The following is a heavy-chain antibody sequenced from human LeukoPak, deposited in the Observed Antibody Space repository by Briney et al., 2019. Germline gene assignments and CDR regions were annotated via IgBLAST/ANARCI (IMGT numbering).Heavy chain of an antibody. D-gene: IGHD4-17*01. CDR3: ARGAYGDYDY. Sequence: GGSLRLSCAASVFTFSNYLISWVRQAPGKGLEWVSAISGNGVETYYTDSVKGRFTISRDNSKNTLYLQMNSLRPDDTAVYYCARGAYGDYDYWGQGTLVTVSS. CDR1: VFTFSNYL. CDR2: ISGNGVET. V-gene: IGHV3-23*01. J-gene: IGHJ4*02.